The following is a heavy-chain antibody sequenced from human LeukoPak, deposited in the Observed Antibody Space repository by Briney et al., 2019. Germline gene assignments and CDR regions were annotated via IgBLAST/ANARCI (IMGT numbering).Heavy chain of an antibody. J-gene: IGHJ4*02. V-gene: IGHV3-53*01. CDR3: ARGRTYSSSWPFDY. CDR2: IYSRGGT. CDR1: GFSVSNNY. Sequence: PGGSLRLSCAVSGFSVSNNYMNWVRRAPGKGLEWVSLIYSRGGTSYADSVKGRFTISRDSSKNTLFLQMNSLRVEDTAVYYCARGRTYSSSWPFDYWGQGTLVTVSS. D-gene: IGHD6-13*01.